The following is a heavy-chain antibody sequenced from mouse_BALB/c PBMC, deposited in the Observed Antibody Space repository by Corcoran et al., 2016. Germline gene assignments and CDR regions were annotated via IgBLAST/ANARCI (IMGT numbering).Heavy chain of an antibody. CDR3: ARIAGSTFDY. CDR2: IWWNDDK. V-gene: IGHV8-8*01. J-gene: IGHJ2*01. D-gene: IGHD2-1*01. CDR1: GFSLSTSGMS. Sequence: QVTLKESGPGILXXSQTLSLTCSFSGFSLSTSGMSVGWIRQPSGKGLEWLAHIWWNDDKYNNPALKSRLTFPKDTSHNQVFLKIASVVTADTATYYCARIAGSTFDYWGQGTTLTVSS.